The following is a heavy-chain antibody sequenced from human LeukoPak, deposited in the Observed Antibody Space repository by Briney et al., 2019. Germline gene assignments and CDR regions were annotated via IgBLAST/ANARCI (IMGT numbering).Heavy chain of an antibody. Sequence: GESPKTSCKGSGYSFTTYRISWVRPMPGKGLEWMGTIDPRDSYSNYSPSFQGHVTISADKSISTASLQWSSLKASDTAMYYCARHGGGFDYWGQGTLVTVSS. D-gene: IGHD3-10*01. CDR3: ARHGGGFDY. J-gene: IGHJ4*02. V-gene: IGHV5-10-1*01. CDR1: GYSFTTYR. CDR2: IDPRDSYS.